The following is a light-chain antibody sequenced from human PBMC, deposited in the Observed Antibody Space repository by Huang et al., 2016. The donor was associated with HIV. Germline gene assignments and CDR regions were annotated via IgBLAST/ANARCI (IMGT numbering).Light chain of an antibody. CDR1: QSVSSN. V-gene: IGKV3-15*01. Sequence: EIVMTQSPATLSVSPGERATLSCRASQSVSSNLAWYQQMPGQAPRLLIHGAANRATGRPARFSGSGSGTEFTLTISRLQSEDFAVYYCQQYNNWPPAFGGGIKVEIK. CDR3: QQYNNWPPA. J-gene: IGKJ4*01. CDR2: GAA.